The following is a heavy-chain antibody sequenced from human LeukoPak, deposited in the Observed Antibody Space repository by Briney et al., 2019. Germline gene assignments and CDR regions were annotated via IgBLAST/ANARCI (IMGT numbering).Heavy chain of an antibody. V-gene: IGHV1-2*02. Sequence: ASVKVSCKASGYTFTGYYMHWVRQAPGQGLEWMGWINPNSGGTNYAQKFQGRVTMTRDTSISTAYMELSRLRSDDTAVYYCARDSDLYYYDSSGQGDYWGQGTLVTVSP. D-gene: IGHD3-22*01. J-gene: IGHJ4*02. CDR1: GYTFTGYY. CDR3: ARDSDLYYYDSSGQGDY. CDR2: INPNSGGT.